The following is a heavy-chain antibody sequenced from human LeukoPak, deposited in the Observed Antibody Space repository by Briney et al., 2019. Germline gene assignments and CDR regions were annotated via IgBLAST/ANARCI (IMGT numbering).Heavy chain of an antibody. CDR2: IYYSGST. CDR3: ARSIAAAGYDY. Sequence: SETLSLICTVSGGSVSSNYWSWIRQPPGKGLEWIGYIYYSGSTNYNPSLKSRVTISVDTSKNQFSLKLSSVTAADTAVYYCARSIAAAGYDYWGQGTLVTVSS. CDR1: GGSVSSNY. J-gene: IGHJ4*02. V-gene: IGHV4-59*08. D-gene: IGHD6-13*01.